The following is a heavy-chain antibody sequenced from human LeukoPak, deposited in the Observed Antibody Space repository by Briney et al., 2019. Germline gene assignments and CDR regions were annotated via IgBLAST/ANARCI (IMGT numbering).Heavy chain of an antibody. CDR1: GFTFSSYS. CDR3: ARDRSSSRDLDY. V-gene: IGHV3-21*01. Sequence: PGGSLRLSCAASGFTFSSYSMNWVRQAPGKGLEWVSCISSSSGSYIYYADSVKGRFTISRDNAKNSLYLQTNSLRAEDTAVYYCARDRSSSRDLDYWGQGTLVTVSS. D-gene: IGHD6-13*01. J-gene: IGHJ4*02. CDR2: ISSSSGSYI.